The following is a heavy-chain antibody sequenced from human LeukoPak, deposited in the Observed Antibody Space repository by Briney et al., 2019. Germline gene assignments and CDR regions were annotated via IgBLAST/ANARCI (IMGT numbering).Heavy chain of an antibody. V-gene: IGHV4-34*01. D-gene: IGHD2-21*02. Sequence: SETLSLTCAVYGGSFSGYYWSWIRQPPGKGLEWIGEINHSGSTNYNPSLKSRVTISVDTSKNQFSLKLSSVTAADTAVYYCARSVMVTAIHLDVWGQGTTVTVSS. CDR3: ARSVMVTAIHLDV. CDR2: INHSGST. CDR1: GGSFSGYY. J-gene: IGHJ6*02.